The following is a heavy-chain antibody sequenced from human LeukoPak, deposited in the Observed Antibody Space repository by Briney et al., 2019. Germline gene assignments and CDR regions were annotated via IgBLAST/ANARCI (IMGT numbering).Heavy chain of an antibody. D-gene: IGHD3-22*01. Sequence: GRSLRLSCAASGFTFDGYAMHWVRQAPGKGLEWVSGISWNSGSIGYADSVKGRFTISRDNAKNSLYLQMNSLRAEDMALYCCAKDSSYDSSGYYHYWGQGTLVTVSS. J-gene: IGHJ4*02. V-gene: IGHV3-9*03. CDR3: AKDSSYDSSGYYHY. CDR1: GFTFDGYA. CDR2: ISWNSGSI.